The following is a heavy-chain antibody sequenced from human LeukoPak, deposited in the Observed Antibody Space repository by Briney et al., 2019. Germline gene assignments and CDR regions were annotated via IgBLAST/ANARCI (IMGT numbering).Heavy chain of an antibody. D-gene: IGHD3-16*01. V-gene: IGHV4-59*11. Sequence: SETLSLTCTVSGGSPSGHYWSWIRQPPGKGLEWIGYIRYSGSTNYNPSLKSRITISVDTPKNLFSLSLTSVTAADTGVYYCARLHALGAEEFDPWGQGTLVTVSS. J-gene: IGHJ5*02. CDR2: IRYSGST. CDR1: GGSPSGHY. CDR3: ARLHALGAEEFDP.